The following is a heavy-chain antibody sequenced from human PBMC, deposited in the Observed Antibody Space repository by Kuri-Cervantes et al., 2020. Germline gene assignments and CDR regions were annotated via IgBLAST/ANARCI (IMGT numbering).Heavy chain of an antibody. Sequence: ASVKVSCKASGGTFSSYAISWVRQAPGQGLEWMGLINPSGGRTRYAPRFQGRVTMTRDTSTSTVYMELSSLRSEDTAVFYCARGAARDLDYWGQGTLVTVSS. CDR2: INPSGGRT. CDR3: ARGAARDLDY. D-gene: IGHD6-6*01. CDR1: GGTFSSYA. V-gene: IGHV1-46*01. J-gene: IGHJ4*02.